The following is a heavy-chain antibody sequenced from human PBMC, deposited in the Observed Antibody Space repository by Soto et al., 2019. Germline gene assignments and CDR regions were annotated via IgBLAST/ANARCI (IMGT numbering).Heavy chain of an antibody. CDR1: GGSLSGYY. J-gene: IGHJ4*02. D-gene: IGHD4-17*01. CDR2: INNSGNT. V-gene: IGHV4-34*01. Sequence: PSETLSLTCAVYGGSLSGYYWSWIRQPPGKGLEWIGEINNSGNTNYNPALKSRVTISVDRSKSQFSLKLTSVTAADTAVYYCARRVTMQYYFDSWGQGTLVTVSS. CDR3: ARRVTMQYYFDS.